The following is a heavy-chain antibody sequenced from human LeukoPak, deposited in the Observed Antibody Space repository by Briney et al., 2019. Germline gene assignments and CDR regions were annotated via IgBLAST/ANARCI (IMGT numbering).Heavy chain of an antibody. CDR1: GYSISSGYY. V-gene: IGHV4-38-2*01. Sequence: SETLSLTCAVSGYSISSGYYWGWIRQPPGKGLEWIGSIYHSGSTYYNPSLKSRVTISVDTSKNQFPLKLSSVTAADTAVYYCARGRLGYCSSTSCYVVSPWDYWGQGTLVTVSS. D-gene: IGHD2-2*01. CDR3: ARGRLGYCSSTSCYVVSPWDY. J-gene: IGHJ4*02. CDR2: IYHSGST.